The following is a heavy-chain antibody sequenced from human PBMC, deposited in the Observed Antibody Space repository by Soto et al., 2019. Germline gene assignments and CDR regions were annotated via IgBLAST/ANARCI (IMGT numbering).Heavy chain of an antibody. CDR1: GYTFSNFG. V-gene: IGHV1-18*01. J-gene: IGHJ5*02. D-gene: IGHD4-17*01. CDR3: ARGIYGDYLNYFDP. CDR2: ISASNGNT. Sequence: GASVKVSCKASGYTFSNFGITWVRQAPGQGLEWMGGISASNGNTNYLQKFQGRVTMTSDTSTSTAYMELRSLRSDDTAVYYCARGIYGDYLNYFDPWGQGTLVTVSS.